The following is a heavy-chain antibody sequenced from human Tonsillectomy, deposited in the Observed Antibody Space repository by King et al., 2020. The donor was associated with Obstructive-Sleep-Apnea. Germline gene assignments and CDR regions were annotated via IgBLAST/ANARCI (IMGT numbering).Heavy chain of an antibody. J-gene: IGHJ4*02. D-gene: IGHD6-6*01. Sequence: AQLVQSGAEVKKPGESLKISCKGSGYSFTRYWIGWVRQMPGKGLEWMGIIYPGDSESRHSPSFQGQVTISADKSISAAYLPWSSLKAPDTAIYFCARGSSSSSFFDYWGQGTLVTVSS. CDR3: ARGSSSSSFFDY. CDR2: IYPGDSES. CDR1: GYSFTRYW. V-gene: IGHV5-51*01.